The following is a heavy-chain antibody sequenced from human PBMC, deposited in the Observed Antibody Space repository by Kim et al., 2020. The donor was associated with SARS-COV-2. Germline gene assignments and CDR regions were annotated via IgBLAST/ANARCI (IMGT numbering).Heavy chain of an antibody. D-gene: IGHD3-3*01. CDR3: ARGRITSFGVVTAFDY. V-gene: IGHV4-31*03. CDR1: GGSISSGGYY. CDR2: IYYSGST. J-gene: IGHJ4*02. Sequence: SETLSLTCTVSGGSISSGGYYWSWIRQHPGKGLEWIGYIYYSGSTYYNPSLKGRVTISVDTSKHQFSLKLSSVTAAGTAVYYCARGRITSFGVVTAFDYCGQGALVTLSS.